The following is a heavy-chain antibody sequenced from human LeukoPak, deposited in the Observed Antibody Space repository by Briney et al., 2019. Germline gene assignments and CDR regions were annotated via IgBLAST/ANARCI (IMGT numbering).Heavy chain of an antibody. V-gene: IGHV4-61*01. CDR3: ARTMSSSHTVYGMDV. J-gene: IGHJ6*02. D-gene: IGHD2-2*02. CDR2: IYYSGSI. CDR1: GGSVSSGSYY. Sequence: PSETLSLTCTVSGGSVSSGSYYWSWIRQPPGKGLEWIGYIYYSGSIYYNPSLKSRVTMSVDTSKNQFSLKLSSVTAVDTAVYYCARTMSSSHTVYGMDVWGQGTTVTVSS.